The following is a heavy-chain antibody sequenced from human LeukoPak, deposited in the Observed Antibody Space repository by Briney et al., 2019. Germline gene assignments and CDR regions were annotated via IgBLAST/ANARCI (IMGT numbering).Heavy chain of an antibody. V-gene: IGHV1-18*01. Sequence: GASVNVSCKASGYTFTSYGISWVRQAPGQGLEWMGWISAYNGNTNYAQKLQGRVTMTTDTSTSTAYMELRSLRSDDTAVYYCARDCVGGGSCYYYYGMDVWGQGTTATVSS. CDR2: ISAYNGNT. CDR1: GYTFTSYG. J-gene: IGHJ6*02. D-gene: IGHD2-15*01. CDR3: ARDCVGGGSCYYYYGMDV.